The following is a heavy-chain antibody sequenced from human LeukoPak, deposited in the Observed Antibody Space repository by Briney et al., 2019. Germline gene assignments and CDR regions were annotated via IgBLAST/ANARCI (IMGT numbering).Heavy chain of an antibody. Sequence: PSETLSLTCTVSGGSTTKSYWSWIRQPPGRGLEWVGHIHYSGSTKYKSSLKSRVTISVDTSKNQFSLKLNSVPAADTAVYYCARGKEVITMLRGLKPGYYFDYWGQGTLVTVSS. V-gene: IGHV4-59*01. J-gene: IGHJ4*02. CDR1: GGSTTKSY. CDR3: ARGKEVITMLRGLKPGYYFDY. CDR2: IHYSGST. D-gene: IGHD3-10*01.